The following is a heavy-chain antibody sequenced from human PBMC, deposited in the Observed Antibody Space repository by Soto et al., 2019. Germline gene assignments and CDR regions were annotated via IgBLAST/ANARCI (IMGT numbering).Heavy chain of an antibody. CDR2: IYADGNS. V-gene: IGHV3-53*01. D-gene: IGHD1-26*01. J-gene: IGHJ2*01. CDR3: ARDWGGNTISYYYFDH. CDR1: GFNVSDSC. Sequence: PGGSLRLSCAASGFNVSDSCMSWVRQAPGKGLEWVSLIYADGNSYYADSVKGRFTLSRDNSKNTVYLHMNSLRAEDTAVYYCARDWGGNTISYYYFDHWGRGTLVTVSS.